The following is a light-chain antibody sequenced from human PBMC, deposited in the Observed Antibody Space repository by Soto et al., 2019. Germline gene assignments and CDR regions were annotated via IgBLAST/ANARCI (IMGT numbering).Light chain of an antibody. V-gene: IGKV3-20*01. CDR1: QSISRY. Sequence: IVLTQSPGTLSLSPGERTTLSCRASQSISRYLAWYQQKPGQGPRLLIYGASSRATGTPDRFSGSGSGTDFTLTINRLKPEDFALYYCQQYGSSPPTFGQGTKVDIK. J-gene: IGKJ1*01. CDR3: QQYGSSPPT. CDR2: GAS.